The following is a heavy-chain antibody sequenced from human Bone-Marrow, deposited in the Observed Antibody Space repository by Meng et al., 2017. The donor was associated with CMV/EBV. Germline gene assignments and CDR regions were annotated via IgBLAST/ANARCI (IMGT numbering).Heavy chain of an antibody. CDR1: GGSFSGYY. J-gene: IGHJ4*02. CDR2: INHSGST. V-gene: IGHV4-34*01. CDR3: ARAQAVAGRFCVY. Sequence: QVQLQQLGAGLLKSSETLSRTCAVYGGSFSGYYWSWIRQPPGKGLEWIGEINHSGSTNYNPSLKSRVTISVDTSKNQFSLKLSSVTAADTAVYYCARAQAVAGRFCVYWGQGTLVTVSS. D-gene: IGHD6-19*01.